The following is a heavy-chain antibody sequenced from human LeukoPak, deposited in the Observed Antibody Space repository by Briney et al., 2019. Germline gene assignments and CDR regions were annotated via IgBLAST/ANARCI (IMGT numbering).Heavy chain of an antibody. J-gene: IGHJ4*02. CDR3: ARDDTTFGVVTPVDY. V-gene: IGHV1-18*01. D-gene: IGHD3-3*01. CDR2: ISAYNGNT. Sequence: ASVKVSCKASGYTFTSYGISWVRQAPGQGLEWMGWISAYNGNTNYAQKLQGRVTMTTDTSTSTAYMELRSLRSDDTAVYYCARDDTTFGVVTPVDYWGQGTLVTVSS. CDR1: GYTFTSYG.